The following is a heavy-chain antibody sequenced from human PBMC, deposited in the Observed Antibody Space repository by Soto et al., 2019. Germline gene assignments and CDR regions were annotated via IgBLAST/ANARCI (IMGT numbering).Heavy chain of an antibody. D-gene: IGHD3-3*01. CDR3: ARARRYDFWSCYPVGLTRPYWFDP. CDR2: IIPIFGTA. J-gene: IGHJ5*02. Sequence: GASVKVSCQASGGTFSRYAISWVRQAPGRGLEWMGGIIPIFGTANYAQKFQGRVTITADKSTSTYYMELSRLRAEDTAVYYCARARRYDFWSCYPVGLTRPYWFDPWGQGTLVTVSS. V-gene: IGHV1-69*06. CDR1: GGTFSRYA.